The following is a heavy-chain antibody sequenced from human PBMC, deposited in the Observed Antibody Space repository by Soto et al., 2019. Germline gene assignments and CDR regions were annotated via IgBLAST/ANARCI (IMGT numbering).Heavy chain of an antibody. Sequence: SETLSLTRTVSGGSISSYYWSWIRQPPGKGLEWIGYIYYSGSTNYNPSLKSRVTISVDTSKNQFSLKLSSVTAADTAVYYCARTLRRGPPFDYWDQGTLVTVSS. CDR2: IYYSGST. CDR1: GGSISSYY. J-gene: IGHJ4*02. V-gene: IGHV4-59*08. CDR3: ARTLRRGPPFDY. D-gene: IGHD3-10*01.